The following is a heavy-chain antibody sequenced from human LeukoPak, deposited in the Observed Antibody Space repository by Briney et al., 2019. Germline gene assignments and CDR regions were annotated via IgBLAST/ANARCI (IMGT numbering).Heavy chain of an antibody. V-gene: IGHV3-64*01. J-gene: IGHJ6*02. CDR3: ARAYCSGGSCYGYYYYYYGMDV. CDR1: GFTFSAYG. D-gene: IGHD2-15*01. Sequence: GGSLRLSCVASGFTFSAYGMHWVRQAPGKGLEYVSAINTNGGSTYYANSVKGRFTISRDNSKNTLYLQMNSLRAEDTAVYYCARAYCSGGSCYGYYYYYYGMDVWGQGTTVTVSS. CDR2: INTNGGST.